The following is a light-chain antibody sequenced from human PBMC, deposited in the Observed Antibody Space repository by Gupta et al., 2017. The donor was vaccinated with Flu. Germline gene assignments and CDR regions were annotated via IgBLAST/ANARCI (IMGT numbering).Light chain of an antibody. CDR3: QQYFTSPWT. Sequence: DIVMTQSPDSVAVSLGERATINCKSSRSVLYTSNNKNYLAWLQQKPGQPPKVVIYWASTRESGVPDRFSGSGSGTDFTLTISGLQAEDVTVYYCQQYFTSPWTFGQGTKVEIK. V-gene: IGKV4-1*01. CDR1: RSVLYTSNNKNY. J-gene: IGKJ1*01. CDR2: WAS.